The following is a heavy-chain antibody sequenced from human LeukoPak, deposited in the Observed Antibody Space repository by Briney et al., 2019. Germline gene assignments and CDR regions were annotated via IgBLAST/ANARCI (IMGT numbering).Heavy chain of an antibody. D-gene: IGHD3-22*01. V-gene: IGHV3-20*04. CDR3: ARDQGYYHYFDY. CDR2: INWNGGST. Sequence: GGSLRLSCAASGFTFDDYGMSWVRQAPGKGLEWVSGINWNGGSTGYADSVKGRFTISRDNAKNSLYLQMNSLRAEDTALYYRARDQGYYHYFDYWGQGTLVTVSS. CDR1: GFTFDDYG. J-gene: IGHJ4*02.